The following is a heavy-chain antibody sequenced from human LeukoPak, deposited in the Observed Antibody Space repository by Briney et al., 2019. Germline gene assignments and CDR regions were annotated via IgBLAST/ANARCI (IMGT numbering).Heavy chain of an antibody. CDR1: GFAFKNYD. J-gene: IGHJ3*02. CDR2: INNHGGSS. D-gene: IGHD3-10*01. CDR3: VKIMVAFGGLIRTDSFDI. V-gene: IGHV3-64D*06. Sequence: GGSLRLSCSAPGFAFKNYDVHWVGQAPGKGLEYVSGINNHGGSSHYADSAKGRFTISRDNSKNALYLQLSSLRPEDTALYYCVKIMVAFGGLIRTDSFDIWGQGTMVTVSS.